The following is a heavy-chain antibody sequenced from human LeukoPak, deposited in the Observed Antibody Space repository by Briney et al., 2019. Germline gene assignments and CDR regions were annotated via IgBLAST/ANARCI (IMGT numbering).Heavy chain of an antibody. CDR2: IYYSGSA. V-gene: IGHV4-59*12. CDR1: GASISSYY. Sequence: MSSETLSLTCTVSGASISSYYWSWIRQPPGKRLECIGYIYYSGSANYNPSLKSRVTISVDTSKNQFSLKLSSVTAADTAVYYCARERVIRGVITYYYYYYMDVWGKGTTVTISS. J-gene: IGHJ6*03. CDR3: ARERVIRGVITYYYYYYMDV. D-gene: IGHD3-10*01.